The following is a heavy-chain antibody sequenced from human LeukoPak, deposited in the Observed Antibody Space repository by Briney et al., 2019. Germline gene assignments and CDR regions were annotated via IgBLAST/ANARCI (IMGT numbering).Heavy chain of an antibody. V-gene: IGHV3-7*01. D-gene: IGHD6-19*01. CDR2: INQDGSEK. CDR3: ARDGLAVAVNSYYYYYMDV. J-gene: IGHJ6*03. CDR1: GFSLSSHW. Sequence: GGSLRLSCAASGFSLSSHWMTWVRQAPGKGLESVANINQDGSEKYYIDSVKGRFTISRDNAKSSLYLQMNSLRGDDTAVYYCARDGLAVAVNSYYYYYMDVWGKGTTVTVSS.